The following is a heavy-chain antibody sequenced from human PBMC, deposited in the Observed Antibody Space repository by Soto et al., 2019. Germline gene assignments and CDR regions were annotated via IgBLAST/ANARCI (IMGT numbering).Heavy chain of an antibody. Sequence: QVQLVQSGSEVKKPGSSVKVSCKASGGTFSIYTISWVRQAPGQGLEWLGRVIPVFDVTSYAQRFQGRVNIAADNSTTTAYMELSSLGSEDTAVYYCARDRDNSNWPNFDYWGQGTLVTVSS. V-gene: IGHV1-69*02. CDR3: ARDRDNSNWPNFDY. CDR1: GGTFSIYT. CDR2: VIPVFDVT. D-gene: IGHD6-13*01. J-gene: IGHJ4*02.